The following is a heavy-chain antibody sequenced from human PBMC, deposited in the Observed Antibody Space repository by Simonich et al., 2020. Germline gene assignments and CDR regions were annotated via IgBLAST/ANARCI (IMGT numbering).Heavy chain of an antibody. CDR1: GGSIISYY. D-gene: IGHD5-12*01. CDR2: IYYSGRT. J-gene: IGHJ4*02. Sequence: QVHLQESGPGLVKPSETLSLTCTVSGGSIISYYWSWIRQHPGKGLEWIGYIYYSGRTNSNPSLKSRVTISVETSKNQFSLKLSSVTAADTAVYYCARHDRWLQFYFDYWGQGTLVTVSS. V-gene: IGHV4-59*08. CDR3: ARHDRWLQFYFDY.